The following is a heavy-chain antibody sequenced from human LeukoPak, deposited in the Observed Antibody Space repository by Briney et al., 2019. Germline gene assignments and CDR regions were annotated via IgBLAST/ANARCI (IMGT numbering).Heavy chain of an antibody. D-gene: IGHD1-26*01. CDR1: GFTFSSYE. CDR2: ISGSGGST. J-gene: IGHJ6*03. Sequence: GGSLRLSCAASGFTFSSYEMNWVRQAPGKGLEWVSAISGSGGSTYYADSVKGRFTISRDNSKNTLYLQMNSLRVEDTALYYCARESLVDYNFYYMDVWGKGTTVTVSS. CDR3: ARESLVDYNFYYMDV. V-gene: IGHV3-23*01.